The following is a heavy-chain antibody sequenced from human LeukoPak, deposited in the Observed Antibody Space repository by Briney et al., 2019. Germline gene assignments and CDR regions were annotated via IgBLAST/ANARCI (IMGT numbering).Heavy chain of an antibody. J-gene: IGHJ6*02. CDR1: GFTFSSSA. D-gene: IGHD3-10*01. CDR2: ISSSGGST. Sequence: PGGSLRLSCAASGFTFSSSAMSWVRQVPGKGLEWVSGISSSGGSTNYADSVRGRFTISRDNSKNTLYVQMNSLRDEDTALYYCAKRSRRLTIVRGVPREDVWGQGTTVTVSS. V-gene: IGHV3-23*01. CDR3: AKRSRRLTIVRGVPREDV.